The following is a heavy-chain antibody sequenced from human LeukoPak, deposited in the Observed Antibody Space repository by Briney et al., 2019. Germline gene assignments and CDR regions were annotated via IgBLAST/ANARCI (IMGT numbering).Heavy chain of an antibody. Sequence: GGSLRLSCTASGFTFSSYWMSWVRQAPGKGLEWVANIKQDGSEKYYVDSVKGRFTISRDNAKNSLYLQMNSLRAEGTAVYYCARDMIAAAGLFDYWGQGTLVTVSS. CDR2: IKQDGSEK. CDR1: GFTFSSYW. V-gene: IGHV3-7*01. D-gene: IGHD6-13*01. CDR3: ARDMIAAAGLFDY. J-gene: IGHJ4*02.